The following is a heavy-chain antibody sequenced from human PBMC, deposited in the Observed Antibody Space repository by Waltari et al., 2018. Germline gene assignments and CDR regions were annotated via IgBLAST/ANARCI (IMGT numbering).Heavy chain of an antibody. V-gene: IGHV1-18*01. CDR2: ISGYNGDT. Sequence: QVQLVQSGAEVKKPGAPVQVSCKASGYTFPSYGISWVRRAPGQGLEWMGWISGYNGDTNFAQNLQGRVTMTTDTSTRTAYMELKSLRSDDTAVYYCARGDDILTGDYKGLDYWGQGTLVTVSS. D-gene: IGHD3-9*01. CDR1: GYTFPSYG. CDR3: ARGDDILTGDYKGLDY. J-gene: IGHJ4*02.